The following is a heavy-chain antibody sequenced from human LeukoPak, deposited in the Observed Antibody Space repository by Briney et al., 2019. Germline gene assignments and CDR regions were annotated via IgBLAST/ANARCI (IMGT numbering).Heavy chain of an antibody. CDR3: AKDQWLVPGGAFDF. J-gene: IGHJ3*01. D-gene: IGHD6-19*01. Sequence: GSLRLSCAASGFTFSTYAMSWVRQAPGKGLEWVSSISGRDGSTYYADSVKGRFTISRDNSKNTLYLQMNSLRAEDTAVYYCAKDQWLVPGGAFDFWGQGTMVTVSS. CDR1: GFTFSTYA. V-gene: IGHV3-23*01. CDR2: ISGRDGST.